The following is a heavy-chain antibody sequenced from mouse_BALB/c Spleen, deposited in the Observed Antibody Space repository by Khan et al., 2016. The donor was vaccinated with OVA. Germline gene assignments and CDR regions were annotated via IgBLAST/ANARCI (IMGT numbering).Heavy chain of an antibody. J-gene: IGHJ3*01. D-gene: IGHD1-1*02. V-gene: IGHV5-4*02. CDR1: GFTFSDYY. CDR2: ISDGGSYT. CDR3: ARAGYGGFAY. Sequence: EVELVESGGGLVKPGGSLKLSCAASGFTFSDYYMYWVRQTPEKRLEWVATISDGGSYTYYPDSVTGRFTISSDNAKNNLYLQMSSLKSEDTAMYYCARAGYGGFAYWGQGTLVTVSA.